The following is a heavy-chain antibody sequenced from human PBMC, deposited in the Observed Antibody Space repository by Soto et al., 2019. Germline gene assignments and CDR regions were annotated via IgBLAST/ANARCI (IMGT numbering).Heavy chain of an antibody. CDR1: GASIRRYY. Sequence: QVQLQESGPGLVKPSETLSLTCTVSGASIRRYYWSWIRQPPGKGLEWIGYLYNSGSTNYNPALKSRVTISVDTSKNQFSLKVTSVTAADTAVYYCARDTIAEGEVIYFGMDVWGQGTPVTVS. CDR3: ARDTIAEGEVIYFGMDV. V-gene: IGHV4-59*01. CDR2: LYNSGST. D-gene: IGHD6-13*01. J-gene: IGHJ6*02.